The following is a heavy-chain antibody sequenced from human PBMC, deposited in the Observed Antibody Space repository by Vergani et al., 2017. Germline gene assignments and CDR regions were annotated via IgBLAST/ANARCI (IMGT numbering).Heavy chain of an antibody. D-gene: IGHD1-1*01. CDR1: EYSFGNYW. J-gene: IGHJ4*02. Sequence: EVELVPSGPEMRKPGESLKISCKGSEYSFGNYWIGWVRQMPGKGLEWMGIIYPADSDTRYSPSFQGQVTISADKSISTAFLQRDSLKASDTALYYCARHTTYTDSWGQGTLVTVSS. V-gene: IGHV5-51*01. CDR2: IYPADSDT. CDR3: ARHTTYTDS.